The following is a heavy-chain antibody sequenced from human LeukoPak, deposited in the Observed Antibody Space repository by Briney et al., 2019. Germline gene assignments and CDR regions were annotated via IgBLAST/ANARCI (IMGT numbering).Heavy chain of an antibody. J-gene: IGHJ3*02. CDR1: GFTFSSYR. D-gene: IGHD3-10*01. CDR2: ISSGSTYI. V-gene: IGHV3-21*01. Sequence: GGSLRLSCAASGFTFSSYRMNWVRQAPGKGLEWVSSISSGSTYIYYADSVKGRFTISRDNTKNSLYLQMNSLRAEDTAVYYCTREGVDVFDIWGQGTMVTVSS. CDR3: TREGVDVFDI.